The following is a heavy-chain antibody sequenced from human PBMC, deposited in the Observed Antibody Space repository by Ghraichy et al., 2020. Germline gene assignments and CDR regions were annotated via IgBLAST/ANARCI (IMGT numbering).Heavy chain of an antibody. J-gene: IGHJ3*02. CDR3: AKLGQYQDAFDI. CDR2: ISYDGSNK. CDR1: GFTFSSYG. V-gene: IGHV3-30*18. D-gene: IGHD3-16*01. Sequence: GGSLRLSCAASGFTFSSYGMHWVRQAPGKGLEWVAVISYDGSNKYYADSVKGRFTISRDSAKNTLYLQMNSVRAEDTAVYYCAKLGQYQDAFDIWGQGTMVTVSS.